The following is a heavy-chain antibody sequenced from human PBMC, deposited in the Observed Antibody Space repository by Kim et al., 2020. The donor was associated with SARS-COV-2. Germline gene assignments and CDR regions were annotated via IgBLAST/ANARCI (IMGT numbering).Heavy chain of an antibody. D-gene: IGHD4-17*01. CDR3: ARDSNYGGTFDY. V-gene: IGHV3-48*03. Sequence: IHHAESVKGRFIIYRDNSKHSLYLQMNSLRDEDTAIYYCARDSNYGGTFDYWGQGALVTVSS. J-gene: IGHJ4*02. CDR2: I.